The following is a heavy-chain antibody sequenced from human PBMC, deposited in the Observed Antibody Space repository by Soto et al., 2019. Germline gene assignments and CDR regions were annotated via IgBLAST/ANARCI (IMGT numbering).Heavy chain of an antibody. CDR3: ARRPRLESHFDY. CDR1: GFSLNTYV. J-gene: IGHJ4*02. V-gene: IGHV1-3*01. Sequence: QVHLVQSGAEARKPGASVNVSCMASGFSLNTYVVHWVRQAPGQGLEWMGWVNAASGNTQTSQKFQGRLTLTRDKSANTAYMELSNRRTEDTAVYFCARRPRLESHFDYWGQGTLVAVSS. CDR2: VNAASGNT.